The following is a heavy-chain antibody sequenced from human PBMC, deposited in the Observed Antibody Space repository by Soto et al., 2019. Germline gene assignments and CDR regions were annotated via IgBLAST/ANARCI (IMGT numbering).Heavy chain of an antibody. J-gene: IGHJ4*02. D-gene: IGHD6-25*01. CDR2: ISGGASDK. CDR3: VREDWQRFDH. CDR1: GFMFSAYW. V-gene: IGHV3-7*01. Sequence: EVQLVESGGGLVQPGGSLKLSCEASGFMFSAYWMSWVRQDPRKGLEWVATISGGASDKFYVDSVKGRFTISRDDAKNSLCLQMNSLREEDTAGYYCVREDWQRFDHWGQGTVVTVSS.